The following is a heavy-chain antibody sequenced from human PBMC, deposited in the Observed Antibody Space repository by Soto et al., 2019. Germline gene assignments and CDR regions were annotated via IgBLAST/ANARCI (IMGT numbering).Heavy chain of an antibody. Sequence: SETLSLTCTVSGGSISSSNYYWGWIRQPPGKGLEWIGSIYYSGNTYYNPSLKSRVTMSVDTSKNQFSLKLSSVTAADMAVYYCARLGGYCSTTGCYGYYAMDVWGQGTTVTVSS. D-gene: IGHD2-2*01. CDR1: GGSISSSNYY. CDR2: IYYSGNT. J-gene: IGHJ6*02. V-gene: IGHV4-39*01. CDR3: ARLGGYCSTTGCYGYYAMDV.